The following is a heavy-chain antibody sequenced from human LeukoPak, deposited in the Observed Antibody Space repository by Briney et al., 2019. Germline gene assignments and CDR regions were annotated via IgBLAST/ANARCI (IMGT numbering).Heavy chain of an antibody. D-gene: IGHD3-16*01. CDR2: VDWDDDK. CDR1: GFSLTTSAMC. Sequence: SGPALVKPTQTLTLTCTFSGFSLTTSAMCVSWIRQPPGKALEWLARVDWDDDKYYSTSLKTRLTISKDTSKNQVVLTMTNVSPVDSATYYCARIRLGADHKYFDYWGQGALVTVSS. V-gene: IGHV2-70*11. J-gene: IGHJ4*02. CDR3: ARIRLGADHKYFDY.